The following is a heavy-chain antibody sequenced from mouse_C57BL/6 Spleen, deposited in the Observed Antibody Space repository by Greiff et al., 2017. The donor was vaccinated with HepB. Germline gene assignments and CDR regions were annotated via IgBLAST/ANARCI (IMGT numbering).Heavy chain of an antibody. CDR1: GYTFTDYN. D-gene: IGHD1-1*01. J-gene: IGHJ3*01. CDR2: INPNNGGT. CDR3: ATRGDYYGSAWFAY. V-gene: IGHV1-22*01. Sequence: VQLQQSGPELVKPGASVKMSCKASGYTFTDYNMHWVKQSHGKSLEWIGYINPNNGGTSYNQKFKGKATLTVNKSSSTAYMELRSLTSEDSAVYYCATRGDYYGSAWFAYWGQGTLVTVSA.